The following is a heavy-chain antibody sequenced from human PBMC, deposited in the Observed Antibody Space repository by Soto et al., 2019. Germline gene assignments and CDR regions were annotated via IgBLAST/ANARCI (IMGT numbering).Heavy chain of an antibody. CDR2: IILSSGHI. CDR1: GFTSDDHG. J-gene: IGHJ4*02. D-gene: IGHD3-16*01. CDR3: IKHIEAGGAGC. Sequence: ESGGGLVQPGRSLRLSCAASGFTSDDHGMHWVRQAPGKGLEWVSGIILSSGHIDYADSVKGRFTISRDNAKNSLYLQMNILRTEDTALYYCIKHIEAGGAGCWGQGTLVTVSS. V-gene: IGHV3-9*02.